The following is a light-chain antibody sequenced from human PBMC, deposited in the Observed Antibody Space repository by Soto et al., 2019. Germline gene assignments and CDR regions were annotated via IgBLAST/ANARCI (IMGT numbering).Light chain of an antibody. CDR3: AAWDDSLNGSV. V-gene: IGLV1-44*01. CDR2: SNN. CDR1: SSNIGSNT. J-gene: IGLJ3*02. Sequence: QAVVTQPPSASGTPGQRVTISCSGSSSNIGSNTVNWYQQLPGTAPKLLMYSNNQRPSGVPDRFSGSKSGTSASLAISGLQSEDEADYYCAAWDDSLNGSVFGGGTKLTVL.